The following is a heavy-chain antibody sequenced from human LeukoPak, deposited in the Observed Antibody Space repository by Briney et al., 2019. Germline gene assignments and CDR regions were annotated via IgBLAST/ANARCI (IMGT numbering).Heavy chain of an antibody. D-gene: IGHD1-26*01. V-gene: IGHV4-59*08. CDR2: IYYSRTT. CDR1: GGSISSYY. J-gene: IGHJ4*02. CDR3: ARLGGSQTTPY. Sequence: PSETLSLTCTVSGGSISSYYWSWIRQPPEKGLEWIGYIYYSRTTNYNPSLKSRVTMSVDTSKNQFSLKLSSVTAADTAVYYCARLGGSQTTPYWGQGTLVTVSS.